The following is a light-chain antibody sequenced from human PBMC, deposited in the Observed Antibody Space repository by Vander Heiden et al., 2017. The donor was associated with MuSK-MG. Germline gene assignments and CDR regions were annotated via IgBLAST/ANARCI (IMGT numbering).Light chain of an antibody. Sequence: DIQMTQSPSSLSASVGDRVTIPCRASQSIASYLNWYQQKPGKAPKLLIYGASSLQSGVPSRFSGSGSRTDFTLIISSLQPEDFATYYCQQSYSSPFTFGPGTKVDIK. V-gene: IGKV1-39*01. CDR3: QQSYSSPFT. J-gene: IGKJ3*01. CDR1: QSIASY. CDR2: GAS.